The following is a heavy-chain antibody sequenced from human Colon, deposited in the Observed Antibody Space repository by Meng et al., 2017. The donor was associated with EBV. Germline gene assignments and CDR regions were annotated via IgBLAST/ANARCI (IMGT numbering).Heavy chain of an antibody. Sequence: QLHLQESGPGLVKPSDTLSLTCTISGGSITSTSSYWGWVRQPTGKGLEWIGSIYYRGSTNYNPSLKSRISMSVDMSKNQFSLKVNSVTAADTAIYYCVISSHNWGQGTLVTVSS. J-gene: IGHJ4*02. CDR3: VISSHN. CDR2: IYYRGST. CDR1: GGSITSTSSY. V-gene: IGHV4-39*07. D-gene: IGHD3-3*02.